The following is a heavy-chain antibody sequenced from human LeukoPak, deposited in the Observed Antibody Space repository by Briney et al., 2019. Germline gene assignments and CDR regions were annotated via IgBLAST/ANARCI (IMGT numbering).Heavy chain of an antibody. Sequence: SETLSLTCTVSGGSIRSYYWSWIRQPAEKGLEWIGRIYISGSTNYNPSLKSRVTMSVATSKNQFSLKLSSVTAADTAVYYCARAPEFSSGWLLDYWGQGTLVTVSS. V-gene: IGHV4-4*07. CDR3: ARAPEFSSGWLLDY. CDR2: IYISGST. J-gene: IGHJ4*02. D-gene: IGHD6-19*01. CDR1: GGSIRSYY.